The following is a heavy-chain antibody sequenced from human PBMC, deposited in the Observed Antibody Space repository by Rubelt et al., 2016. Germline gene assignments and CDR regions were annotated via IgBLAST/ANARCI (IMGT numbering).Heavy chain of an antibody. V-gene: IGHV3-48*01. CDR1: GFTFSAYA. CDR3: ASLGSVSYTGDDY. CDR2: ITGDIGTI. D-gene: IGHD3-10*01. Sequence: EGQLVESGGGLVQPGGSLRLSCVASGFTFSAYAMVWVRQAPGKRLEWLSYITGDIGTIFYADSVKGRFTISRDNSKNSLDLQMNGLRADDTAAYYCASLGSVSYTGDDYWGQGTLVTVSS. J-gene: IGHJ4*02.